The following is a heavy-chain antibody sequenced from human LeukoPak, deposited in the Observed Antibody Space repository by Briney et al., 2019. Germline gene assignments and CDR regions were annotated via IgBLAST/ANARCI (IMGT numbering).Heavy chain of an antibody. D-gene: IGHD1-1*01. CDR1: GFTFSSYS. V-gene: IGHV3-21*01. Sequence: GGSLRLPCAASGFTFSSYSMNWVRQAPGKGLEWVSSISSSSSYIYYADSVKGRFTISRDNAKNSLYLQMNSLRAEDTAVYYCARVPANWNSDYWGQGTLVTVSS. J-gene: IGHJ4*02. CDR2: ISSSSSYI. CDR3: ARVPANWNSDY.